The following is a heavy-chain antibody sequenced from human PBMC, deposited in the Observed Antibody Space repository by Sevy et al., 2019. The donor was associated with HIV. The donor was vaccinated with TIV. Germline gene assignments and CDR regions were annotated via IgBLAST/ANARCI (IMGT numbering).Heavy chain of an antibody. CDR2: VYHTGST. J-gene: IGHJ4*02. V-gene: IGHV4-61*01. CDR3: ARDPYFFDKSGYFWDY. D-gene: IGHD3-22*01. CDR1: GVSVTSDTYY. Sequence: SETLSLTCAVSGVSVTSDTYYWSWIRQPPGKGLEWIGYVYHTGSTNYSPSFKSRVTISIDTSKNQFSLRLFSVAAADTAMYYCARDPYFFDKSGYFWDYWGQGILVTVSS.